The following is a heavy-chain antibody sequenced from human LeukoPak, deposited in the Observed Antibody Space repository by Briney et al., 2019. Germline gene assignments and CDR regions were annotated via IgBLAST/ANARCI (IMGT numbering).Heavy chain of an antibody. CDR3: ARNEAGGGSYAFDI. CDR2: IIPIFGTA. D-gene: IGHD1-26*01. Sequence: SVKVSCKASGGTFSSYAISWVRQAPGQGLEWMGGIIPIFGTANYAQKFQGRVTITADESTSTAYMELSSLRSEDTAVYYCARNEAGGGSYAFDIWGQGTMVTVSS. J-gene: IGHJ3*02. V-gene: IGHV1-69*13. CDR1: GGTFSSYA.